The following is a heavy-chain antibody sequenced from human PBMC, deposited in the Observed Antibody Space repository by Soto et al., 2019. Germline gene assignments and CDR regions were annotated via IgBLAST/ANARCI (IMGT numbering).Heavy chain of an antibody. D-gene: IGHD5-18*01. V-gene: IGHV3-33*01. J-gene: IGHJ6*02. CDR3: ARESFPYSYAAFLTYYYYYGMDV. Sequence: PGGSLRLSCAASGFTFSSYGMHWVRQAPGKGLEWVAVIWYDGSNKYYADSVKGRFTISRDNSKNTLYLQMNSLRAEDTAVYYCARESFPYSYAAFLTYYYYYGMDVWGQGTTVTVSS. CDR1: GFTFSSYG. CDR2: IWYDGSNK.